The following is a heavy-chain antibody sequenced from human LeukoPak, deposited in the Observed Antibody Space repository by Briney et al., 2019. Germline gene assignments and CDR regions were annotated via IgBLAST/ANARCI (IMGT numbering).Heavy chain of an antibody. CDR2: IYWDDDK. Sequence: SGPTLVNPTQTLTLTCTFSGFSLSTTGVGVGWIRQPPGKALEWLALIYWDDDKRYSPSLKNRLTITKDTSKNQVVLTLTNMDPVDTATYHCARRPLYGTNSIVTFDFWGQGTLVTVSS. CDR3: ARRPLYGTNSIVTFDF. V-gene: IGHV2-5*02. CDR1: GFSLSTTGVG. D-gene: IGHD2-8*01. J-gene: IGHJ4*02.